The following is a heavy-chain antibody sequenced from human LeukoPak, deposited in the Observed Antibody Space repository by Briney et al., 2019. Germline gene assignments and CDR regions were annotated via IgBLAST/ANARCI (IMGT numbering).Heavy chain of an antibody. Sequence: GGSLRLSCAASGFTFSSYSMNWVRQAPGKGLEWVSLISTEGGTIHYADSVKGRFTISRDNDKKSLYLEMTSLRLEDWGIYYCTRSFKDDFWGQGTLVTVSS. CDR2: ISTEGGTI. CDR1: GFTFSSYS. D-gene: IGHD1-26*01. V-gene: IGHV3-48*04. J-gene: IGHJ4*02. CDR3: TRSFKDDF.